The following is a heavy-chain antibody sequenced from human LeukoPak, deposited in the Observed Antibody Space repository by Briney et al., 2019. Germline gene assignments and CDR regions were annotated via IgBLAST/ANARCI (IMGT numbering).Heavy chain of an antibody. V-gene: IGHV3-30*03. CDR3: TTDPVPYYDYVWGSYRPFDY. Sequence: PGGSLRLSCAASGFTFSSYGMHWVRQAPGKGLEWVAVISYDGSNKYYADSVKGRFTISRDNSKNTLYLQMNSLKTEDTAVYYCTTDPVPYYDYVWGSYRPFDYWGQGTLVTVSS. J-gene: IGHJ4*02. D-gene: IGHD3-16*02. CDR2: ISYDGSNK. CDR1: GFTFSSYG.